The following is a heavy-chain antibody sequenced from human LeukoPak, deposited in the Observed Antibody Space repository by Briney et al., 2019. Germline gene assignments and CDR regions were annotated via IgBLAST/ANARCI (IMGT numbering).Heavy chain of an antibody. CDR2: IYYSGST. V-gene: IGHV4-39*07. J-gene: IGHJ5*02. Sequence: SETLSLTCTVSGGSISSSSYYWGWIRQPPGKGLEWIGSIYYSGSTYYNPSLKSRVTISVDTSKNQFSLKLSSVTGADTAVYYCARGHPGVVRGTNWFDPWGQGALVTVSS. CDR3: ARGHPGVVRGTNWFDP. D-gene: IGHD3-10*01. CDR1: GGSISSSSYY.